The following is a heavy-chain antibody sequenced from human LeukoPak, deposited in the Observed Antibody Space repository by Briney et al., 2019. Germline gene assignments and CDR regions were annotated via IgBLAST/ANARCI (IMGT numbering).Heavy chain of an antibody. J-gene: IGHJ4*02. V-gene: IGHV4-31*03. Sequence: SQTLSLTCTVSGGSISNGGYYWSWIRQHPGKGLEWIGYIYYSGSTYYNPSLKSRVTISVDTSKNQFSLKLSSVTAADTAVYYCARLWFGELLFDYWGQGTLVTVSS. CDR2: IYYSGST. D-gene: IGHD3-10*01. CDR1: GGSISNGGYY. CDR3: ARLWFGELLFDY.